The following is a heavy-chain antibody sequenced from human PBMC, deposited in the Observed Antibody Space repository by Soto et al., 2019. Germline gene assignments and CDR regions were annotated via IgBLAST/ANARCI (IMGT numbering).Heavy chain of an antibody. Sequence: PSETLSLTCTVSRDSVTSVSDYWSWIRQPPGKGLEWIGYIYYSGSADYNPSLGSRVTISIDTSKNQFSLKLTSVTAADTAVYYCARGVGFGYYYYHMDLWGQGTTGTVAS. J-gene: IGHJ6*02. V-gene: IGHV4-61*01. CDR2: IYYSGSA. CDR1: RDSVTSVSDY. D-gene: IGHD3-10*01. CDR3: ARGVGFGYYYYHMDL.